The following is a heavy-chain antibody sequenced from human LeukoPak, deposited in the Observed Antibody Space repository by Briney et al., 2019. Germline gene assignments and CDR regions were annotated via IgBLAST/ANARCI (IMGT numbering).Heavy chain of an antibody. CDR3: ARAENSGGYYWFDY. CDR1: GFTFSSYT. J-gene: IGHJ4*02. D-gene: IGHD1-26*01. V-gene: IGHV3-21*01. Sequence: PGGSLRLSCAASGFTFSSYTMNWVRQAPGKGLEWVSSISSSSTYIYYAGSVKGRFTISRDNAKNSLYLQVNSLRAEDTAVYYCARAENSGGYYWFDYWGQGALVAVSS. CDR2: ISSSSTYI.